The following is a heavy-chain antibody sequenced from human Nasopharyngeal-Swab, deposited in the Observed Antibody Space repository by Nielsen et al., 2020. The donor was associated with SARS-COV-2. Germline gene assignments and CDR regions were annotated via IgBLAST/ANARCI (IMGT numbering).Heavy chain of an antibody. J-gene: IGHJ4*02. CDR1: GFSLTTDKVG. D-gene: IGHD6-19*01. CDR2: IYWDDDK. CDR3: AHKGWGYSSGCFDY. V-gene: IGHV2-5*02. Sequence: SGPTLVKPTQTLTLTCTLSGFSLTTDKVGVGWIRQPPGKALEWLALIYWDDDKRYSPSLKSRLTITKDTSKNQVVLTMTNMDPVDTATYYCAHKGWGYSSGCFDYWGQGTLVTVSS.